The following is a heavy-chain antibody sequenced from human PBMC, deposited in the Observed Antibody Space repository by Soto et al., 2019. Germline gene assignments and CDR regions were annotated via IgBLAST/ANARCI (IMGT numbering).Heavy chain of an antibody. Sequence: QVQLQESGPGLVKPSETLSLTCTVSGDSVTSVSDYWSWIRQPPGKGLEWIGYIYYSGSAGYNPSLESRCTISIDTAKNQFSLKLTSVTAADTAVYYCARGVGFGYYYYHMDLWGQGTTVTVSS. J-gene: IGHJ6*02. D-gene: IGHD3-10*01. CDR3: ARGVGFGYYYYHMDL. CDR1: GDSVTSVSDY. CDR2: IYYSGSA. V-gene: IGHV4-61*01.